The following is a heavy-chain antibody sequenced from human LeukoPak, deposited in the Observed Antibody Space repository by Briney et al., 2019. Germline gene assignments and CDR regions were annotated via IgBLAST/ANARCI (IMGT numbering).Heavy chain of an antibody. CDR3: ARGTSYCTNGVCYREGMDV. CDR2: IYHSGST. D-gene: IGHD2-8*01. J-gene: IGHJ6*02. Sequence: SETLSLTCADSGGSISSGGYSWSWIRQPPGKGLEWIGYIYHSGSTYYNPSLKSRVTISVDRSKNQFSLKLSSVTAADTAVYYCARGTSYCTNGVCYREGMDVWGQGTTVTVSS. V-gene: IGHV4-30-2*01. CDR1: GGSISSGGYS.